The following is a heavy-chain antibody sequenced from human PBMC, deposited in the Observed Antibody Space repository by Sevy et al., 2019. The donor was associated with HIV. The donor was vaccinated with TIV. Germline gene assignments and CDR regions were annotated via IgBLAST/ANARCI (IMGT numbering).Heavy chain of an antibody. CDR1: GFIFDDFG. Sequence: GGSLRLSCAASGFIFDDFGMSWVRQVPGKGLEWVSSIDWNGGSTTYADSVKGRFTISRDNAKNSLDLQMNSLRAEDTALYYCAREKSCGGACYPFDNWGRGTLVTVSS. V-gene: IGHV3-20*04. J-gene: IGHJ4*02. D-gene: IGHD2-21*02. CDR2: IDWNGGST. CDR3: AREKSCGGACYPFDN.